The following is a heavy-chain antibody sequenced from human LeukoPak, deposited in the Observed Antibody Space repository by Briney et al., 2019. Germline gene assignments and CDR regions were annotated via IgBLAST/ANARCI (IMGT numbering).Heavy chain of an antibody. Sequence: GGSLRLSCAASGFTFSSYEMNWVRQAPGKGLEWVSYISSSGSTIYYADSVKGRFTISRDNAKNSLYLQTNSLRAEDTAVYYCAVGGAYYYDSSGSDYWGQGTLVTVSS. V-gene: IGHV3-48*03. CDR1: GFTFSSYE. CDR2: ISSSGSTI. D-gene: IGHD3-22*01. J-gene: IGHJ4*02. CDR3: AVGGAYYYDSSGSDY.